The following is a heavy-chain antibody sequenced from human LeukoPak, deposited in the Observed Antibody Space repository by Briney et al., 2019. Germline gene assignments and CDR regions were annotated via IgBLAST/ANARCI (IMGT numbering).Heavy chain of an antibody. D-gene: IGHD6-13*01. CDR2: IKTDGSST. V-gene: IGHV3-74*01. CDR1: GFTFSSYS. CDR3: ATYSSSWYTNYFDY. Sequence: GGSLRLSCAASGFTFSSYSMNWVRQAPGKGLVWVSRIKTDGSSTTYADSVKGRFTISRDNAKNTLYLQMNSLRAEDTGVYYCATYSSSWYTNYFDYWGQGTLVTVSS. J-gene: IGHJ4*02.